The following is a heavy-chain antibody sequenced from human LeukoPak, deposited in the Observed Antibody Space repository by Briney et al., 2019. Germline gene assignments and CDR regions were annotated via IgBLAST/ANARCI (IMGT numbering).Heavy chain of an antibody. J-gene: IGHJ4*02. Sequence: ASVKVSCKASGYTFTRYYMHWVRQAPGQGLEWMGRINPNSGGTNYAQKFQGRVTMTRDTSISTAYMELSRLRSDDTAVYYCARAKSGVGTFDYWGQGTLVTVSS. CDR3: ARAKSGVGTFDY. CDR1: GYTFTRYY. D-gene: IGHD3-10*01. V-gene: IGHV1-2*06. CDR2: INPNSGGT.